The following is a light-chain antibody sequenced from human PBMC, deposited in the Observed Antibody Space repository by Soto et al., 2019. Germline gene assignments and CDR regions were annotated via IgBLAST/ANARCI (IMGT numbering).Light chain of an antibody. CDR2: AAS. CDR1: QNIRNY. J-gene: IGKJ2*01. V-gene: IGKV1-39*01. Sequence: DIQMTQSPSSPSASVGDRVTITCRASQNIRNYLNWYQQGPGKTPYLLVYAASNLRGGVPSTFSGSGSGTVFTLPINSLQPEDFATYYCQQIHSTSSYTFGQGTRVDIK. CDR3: QQIHSTSSYT.